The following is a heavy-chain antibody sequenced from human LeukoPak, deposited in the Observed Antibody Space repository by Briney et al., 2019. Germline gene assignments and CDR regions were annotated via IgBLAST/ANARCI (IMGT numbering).Heavy chain of an antibody. CDR2: INPSGGST. CDR3: ARSATAGGLFDY. Sequence: ASVKVSCKASGYTFTSYYMHWVRQAPGQGLERMGIINPSGGSTSYAQKFQGRVTMTRDTSTSTVYMELSSLRSEDTAVYYCARSATAGGLFDYWGQGTLVTVSS. J-gene: IGHJ4*02. D-gene: IGHD6-13*01. V-gene: IGHV1-46*01. CDR1: GYTFTSYY.